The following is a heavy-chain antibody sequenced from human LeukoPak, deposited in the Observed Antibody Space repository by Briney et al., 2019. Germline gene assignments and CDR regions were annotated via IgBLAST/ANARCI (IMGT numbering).Heavy chain of an antibody. Sequence: EPGPTLVNPTQILTLTCTFSGFSLSTRGVGVGWIRQPPGKALEWLALIYWEDDKRYIPSLSSRLTITKDTSNNQVVLTMTKMDPVDTATYYCERRLRHDAFDIWGQGTMVTVSS. CDR3: ERRLRHDAFDI. J-gene: IGHJ3*02. CDR2: IYWEDDK. V-gene: IGHV2-5*02. CDR1: GFSLSTRGVG.